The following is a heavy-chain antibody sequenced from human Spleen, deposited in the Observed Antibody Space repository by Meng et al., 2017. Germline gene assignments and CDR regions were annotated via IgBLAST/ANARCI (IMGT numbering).Heavy chain of an antibody. CDR3: ARDQGIAVAGSYAFDV. CDR1: GCSIISVNW. D-gene: IGHD6-19*01. V-gene: IGHV4-4*02. Sequence: QLNLMAPGPGLVNPSWTLSHTCTVSGCSIISVNWWRWVRQPPGKGLEWIGESHHSGDTNYNPSLRSRVTISVDKSKNHFSLKLSSVSAADTAVYYCARDQGIAVAGSYAFDVWGQGTMVTVSS. CDR2: SHHSGDT. J-gene: IGHJ3*01.